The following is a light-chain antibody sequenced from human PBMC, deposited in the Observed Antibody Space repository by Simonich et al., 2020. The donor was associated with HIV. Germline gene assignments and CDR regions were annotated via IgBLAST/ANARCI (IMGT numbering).Light chain of an antibody. Sequence: DIQMTQSPSSLSASVGDRVTVTCRASQGISNSLAWYQQKPGKAPKLLLYAASRLESWVPSRFSGSASGTDFTLTISSLQPEDFATYYCQQSFSTPWTFGQGTTVDIK. CDR3: QQSFSTPWT. V-gene: IGKV1-NL1*01. CDR2: AAS. CDR1: QGISNS. J-gene: IGKJ1*01.